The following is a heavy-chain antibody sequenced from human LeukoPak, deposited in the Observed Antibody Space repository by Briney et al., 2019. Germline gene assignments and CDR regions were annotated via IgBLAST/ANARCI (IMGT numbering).Heavy chain of an antibody. CDR1: GYTFTGYY. Sequence: ASVKVSCKASGYTFTGYYMHWVRQAPRQGLEWMGWINPNSGGTNYAQKFQGRVTMTRDTSISTAYMELSRLRSDDTAVYYCARGSYDFWSGYVDYWGQGTLVTVSS. J-gene: IGHJ4*02. CDR2: INPNSGGT. CDR3: ARGSYDFWSGYVDY. V-gene: IGHV1-2*02. D-gene: IGHD3-3*01.